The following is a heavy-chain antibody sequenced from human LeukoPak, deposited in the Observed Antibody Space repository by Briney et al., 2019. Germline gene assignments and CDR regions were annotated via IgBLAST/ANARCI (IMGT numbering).Heavy chain of an antibody. CDR3: AAELYGVYTDCCTFHI. J-gene: IGHJ3*02. CDR2: IIVGSGAT. Sequence: ASVKVSCKTSGFTFSTSAVQWVRQARGQRLEWIGWIIVGSGATNYAQSLQGRFTIARDMSTNAAYMELSSLGSEDSAVYYCAAELYGVYTDCCTFHIWGQGTMVTVSS. D-gene: IGHD4-17*01. V-gene: IGHV1-58*01. CDR1: GFTFSTSA.